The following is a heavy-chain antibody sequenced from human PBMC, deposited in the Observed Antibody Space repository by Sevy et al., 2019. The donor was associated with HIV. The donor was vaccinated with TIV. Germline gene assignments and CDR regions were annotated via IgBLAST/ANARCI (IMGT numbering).Heavy chain of an antibody. Sequence: GGSLRLSCAASGFTFSSYWMHWVRQAPGKGLVWVSRINSDGSSTSYADSVKGRFTISRDNAKNTLYLQMNSLRAEDTVVYYGAREPVDFLSSTSYGMDVWGQGTTVTVSS. V-gene: IGHV3-74*01. CDR1: GFTFSSYW. CDR2: INSDGSST. D-gene: IGHD6-13*01. J-gene: IGHJ6*02. CDR3: AREPVDFLSSTSYGMDV.